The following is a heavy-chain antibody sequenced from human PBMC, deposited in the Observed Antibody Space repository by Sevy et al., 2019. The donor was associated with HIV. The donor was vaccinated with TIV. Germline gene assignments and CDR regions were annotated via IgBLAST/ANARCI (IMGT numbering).Heavy chain of an antibody. CDR3: TTVGGTYSDPIFDY. J-gene: IGHJ4*02. CDR1: GFTFINAW. D-gene: IGHD1-26*01. CDR2: IKSKTDGGTT. Sequence: GGSLRLSCAVSGFTFINAWMSWVRQAPGKGLEWVGRIKSKTDGGTTDYTAPVKGRFSISRDDSKNTLYLRMNSLKAEDTAVYYCTTVGGTYSDPIFDYWGQGTLVTVSS. V-gene: IGHV3-15*01.